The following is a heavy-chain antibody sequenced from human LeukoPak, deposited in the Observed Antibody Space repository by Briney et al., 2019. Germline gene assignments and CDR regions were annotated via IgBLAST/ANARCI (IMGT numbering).Heavy chain of an antibody. CDR3: ARDKAENFGVVIIQYDY. CDR2: INSDGRST. Sequence: TGGSLRLSCAASGFTFSSYWMHWVRQAPGKGLVWVSRINSDGRSTSYADSVKGRFTISRDNAKNTLYLQMNSLRAEDTAVYYCARDKAENFGVVIIQYDYWGQGTLVTVSS. J-gene: IGHJ4*02. V-gene: IGHV3-74*01. D-gene: IGHD3-3*01. CDR1: GFTFSSYW.